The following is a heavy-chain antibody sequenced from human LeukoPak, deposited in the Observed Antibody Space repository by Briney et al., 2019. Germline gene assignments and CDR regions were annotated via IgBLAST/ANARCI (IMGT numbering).Heavy chain of an antibody. CDR1: GFTFSSYA. J-gene: IGHJ4*02. Sequence: PGGSLRLSCSASGFTFSSYAMHWVRQAPGKGLEYVSAISSNGGSTYYADSVKGRFTISRDNSKNTLYLQMSSLRAEDTAVYYCAKDQGIAAAGTAFDYWGQGTLVTVSS. CDR3: AKDQGIAAAGTAFDY. D-gene: IGHD6-13*01. V-gene: IGHV3-64D*06. CDR2: ISSNGGST.